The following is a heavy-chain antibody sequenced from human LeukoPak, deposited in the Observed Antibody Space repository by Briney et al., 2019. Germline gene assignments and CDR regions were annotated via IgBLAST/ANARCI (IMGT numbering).Heavy chain of an antibody. Sequence: SETLSLTCTVSTGSISSYYWGWIRQPAGKGLEWIVRIYTSGSTNYNPSRKSRVTMSVDTSKNQFSLKLSSVTAADTAVYYCARRGGSESYLFDYWGQGTLVIVS. CDR2: IYTSGST. J-gene: IGHJ4*02. CDR3: ARRGGSESYLFDY. D-gene: IGHD3-10*01. V-gene: IGHV4-4*07. CDR1: TGSISSYY.